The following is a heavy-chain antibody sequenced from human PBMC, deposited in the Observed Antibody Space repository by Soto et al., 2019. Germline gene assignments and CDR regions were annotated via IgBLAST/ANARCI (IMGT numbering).Heavy chain of an antibody. CDR3: ARAYGGNPALFDP. CDR1: GFTVSSDY. J-gene: IGHJ5*02. Sequence: EVQLVESGGGLIQPGGSLRLSCAASGFTVSSDYMSWVRQAPGKGLEWVSVIYTGGSTYYADSVKGRFTFSRDNSKNTLYLQMSSLRAEGTAVYYCARAYGGNPALFDPWGQGTLVTVSS. CDR2: IYTGGST. V-gene: IGHV3-53*01. D-gene: IGHD4-17*01.